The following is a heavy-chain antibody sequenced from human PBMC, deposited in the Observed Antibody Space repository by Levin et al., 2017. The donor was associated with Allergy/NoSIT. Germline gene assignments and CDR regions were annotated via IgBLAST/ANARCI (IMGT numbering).Heavy chain of an antibody. V-gene: IGHV3-23*01. J-gene: IGHJ4*02. CDR3: AKPRDFSYDFWSGYKY. D-gene: IGHD3-3*01. CDR2: ISDSGGST. Sequence: GGSLRLSCAASGFTFSNYAMSWVRQAPGKGLEWVSAISDSGGSTFYADSVRGRFTISRDNAKNTLYLQMNSLRAEDTAVYYCAKPRDFSYDFWSGYKYWGQGTLVTVSS. CDR1: GFTFSNYA.